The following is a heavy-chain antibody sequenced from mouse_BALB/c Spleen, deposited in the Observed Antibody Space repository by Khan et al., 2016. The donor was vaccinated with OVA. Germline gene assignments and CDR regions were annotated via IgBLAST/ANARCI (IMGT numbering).Heavy chain of an antibody. CDR1: GYTFTDYV. V-gene: IGHV1-77*01. CDR3: ARAGWDVFAY. J-gene: IGHJ3*01. CDR2: IYPGSDST. D-gene: IGHD4-1*01. Sequence: VQLQESGPELVKPGASVKMSCKASGYTFTDYVMNWVKQRNGQGLAWIGQIYPGSDSTYYNEKFKGKATLTADRSSSTAYMQLSNLTSEDSAVYFCARAGWDVFAYWGQGTLVTVSA.